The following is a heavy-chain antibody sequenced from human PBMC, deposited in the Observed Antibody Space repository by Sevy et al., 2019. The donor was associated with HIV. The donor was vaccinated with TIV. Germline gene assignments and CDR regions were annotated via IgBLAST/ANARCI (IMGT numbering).Heavy chain of an antibody. CDR1: GFTFSDHY. Sequence: GRSLRLSCVASGFTFSDHYMEWVRQAPGKGLEWVGRTRNKADGYTTEYAASVKGRFTISRDDSKNSLYVQMNSLKTEDTAVYYCATHAGIAAAGSVFDYWGQGTLVTVSS. V-gene: IGHV3-72*01. CDR2: TRNKADGYTT. CDR3: ATHAGIAAAGSVFDY. D-gene: IGHD6-13*01. J-gene: IGHJ4*02.